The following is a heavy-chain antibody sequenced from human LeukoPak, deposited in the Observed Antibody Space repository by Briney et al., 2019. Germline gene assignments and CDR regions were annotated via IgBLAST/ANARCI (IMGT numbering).Heavy chain of an antibody. J-gene: IGHJ4*02. D-gene: IGHD3-22*01. V-gene: IGHV3-11*04. CDR2: ITHSGAND. Sequence: GGSLRLSCAGSGFTFSDYYMGWIRQAPGKGLEWVSYITHSGANDYYADSVKGRFTISRDNAEKSLYLEMNSLRAEDTAVCYCARTLTHYYDSSGYRILAYWGQGTLVTVSS. CDR1: GFTFSDYY. CDR3: ARTLTHYYDSSGYRILAY.